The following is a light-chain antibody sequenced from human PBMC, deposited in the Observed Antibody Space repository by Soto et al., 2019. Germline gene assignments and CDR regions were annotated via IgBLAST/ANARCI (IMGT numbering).Light chain of an antibody. CDR3: QQSYSTPGSF. Sequence: DIQMTQSPSSLSASVGDRVTITCRASQSISSYLNWYQQKPGKAPKLLIYAASSLQSGVPSRFSGSGSGTDFTLTISSLQPEDFATYYCQQSYSTPGSFFGGGTKVEIK. CDR2: AAS. CDR1: QSISSY. J-gene: IGKJ4*01. V-gene: IGKV1-39*01.